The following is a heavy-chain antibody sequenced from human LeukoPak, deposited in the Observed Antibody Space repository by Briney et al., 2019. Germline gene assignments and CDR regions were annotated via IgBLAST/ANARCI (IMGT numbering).Heavy chain of an antibody. CDR1: GYTFTGYY. CDR3: AIVVGATKAFDI. V-gene: IGHV1-2*02. J-gene: IGHJ3*02. Sequence: ASVKVSCKASGYTFTGYYMHWVRQAPGQGLEWMGWINPNSGGTNYAQKFQGRVTMTRDTSISTAYMELSRLRSDDTAVYYCAIVVGATKAFDIWGQGTMVTVSS. D-gene: IGHD1-26*01. CDR2: INPNSGGT.